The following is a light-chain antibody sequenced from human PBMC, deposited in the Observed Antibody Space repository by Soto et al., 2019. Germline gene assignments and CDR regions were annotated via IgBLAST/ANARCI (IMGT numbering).Light chain of an antibody. J-gene: IGKJ4*01. CDR3: QEYGRSSPLT. Sequence: EIVLTQSPGTLSLSPGEKATLSCRASQTISSDYLAWLQQKPGRAPRLLISGAFRRATGVPDRFSGSGSGTDFTLTISRLEPEDFAVYYCQEYGRSSPLTFGGGTKVEIK. V-gene: IGKV3-20*01. CDR2: GAF. CDR1: QTISSDY.